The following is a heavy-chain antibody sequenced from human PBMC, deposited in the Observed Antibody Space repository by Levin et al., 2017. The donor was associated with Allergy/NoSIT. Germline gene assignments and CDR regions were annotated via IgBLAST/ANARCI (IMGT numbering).Heavy chain of an antibody. CDR1: GFTFSDYY. J-gene: IGHJ3*02. CDR3: ARGGYSGYDYVPDI. D-gene: IGHD5-12*01. Sequence: LSLTCAASGFTFSDYYMSWIRQAPGKGLEWVSYISSSGSTIYYADSVKGRFTISRDNAKNSLYLQMNSLRAEDTAVYYCARGGYSGYDYVPDIWGQGTMVTVSS. CDR2: ISSSGSTI. V-gene: IGHV3-11*01.